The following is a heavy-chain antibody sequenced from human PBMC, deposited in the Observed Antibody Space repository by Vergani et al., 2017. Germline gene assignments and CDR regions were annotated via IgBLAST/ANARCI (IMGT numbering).Heavy chain of an antibody. Sequence: QVQLVQSGAEVKKPGASVKVSCKASGYTFTGYYMHWVRQAPGQGLEWMGWNNPNSGGTNYAQKFQGRVTMTRDTSISTAYMELSRLRSDDTAVYYCARNRQCSWLLAYYYYGMDVWGQGTTVTVSS. J-gene: IGHJ6*02. CDR2: NNPNSGGT. CDR1: GYTFTGYY. CDR3: ARNRQCSWLLAYYYYGMDV. D-gene: IGHD3-9*01. V-gene: IGHV1-2*02.